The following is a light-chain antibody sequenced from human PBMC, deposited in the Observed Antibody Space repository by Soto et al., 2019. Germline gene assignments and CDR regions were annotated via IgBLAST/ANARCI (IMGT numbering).Light chain of an antibody. CDR2: EAS. Sequence: EIVLTQSPATLSLSPGERATLSCRASQSVSSYLAWYQQKPGQASRLLIYEASNRATGIPARFSGSGSGTDFTLTISSLEPEDFAVYYCQQRTDWVTFGGGTKVEIK. J-gene: IGKJ4*01. CDR3: QQRTDWVT. V-gene: IGKV3-11*01. CDR1: QSVSSY.